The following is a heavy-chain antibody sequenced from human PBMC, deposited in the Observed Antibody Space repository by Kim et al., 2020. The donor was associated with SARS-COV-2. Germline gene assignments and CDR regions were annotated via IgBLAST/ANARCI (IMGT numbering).Heavy chain of an antibody. D-gene: IGHD6-13*01. CDR2: TSYRSKWYN. V-gene: IGHV6-1*01. J-gene: IGHJ6*02. CDR3: VRGGRLAEAAPNSFYYAMNV. CDR1: GDIVSNNSAT. Sequence: SQTLSLTCVISGDIVSNNSATWNWIRQSPSRGLEWLGKTSYRSKWYNHYAISVRGRMTISPDTSRNQFSLRLGSVTPDDTAIYYCVRGGRLAEAAPNSFYYAMNVWGQGTTVTVSS.